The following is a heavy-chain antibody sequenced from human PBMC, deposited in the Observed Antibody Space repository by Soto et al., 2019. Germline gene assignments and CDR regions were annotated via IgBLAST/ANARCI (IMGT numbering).Heavy chain of an antibody. J-gene: IGHJ4*02. Sequence: QITLKESGPTLVKPTQTLTLTCTFSGFSLSTRGVGVGWFRQPPGKALEWLALIYWDDDEGYSPSLKSRPTTTXHXXKSQVVLTMTNMDPVDTATYYCAQRPRGYSHHFEYWGQGTLVTVSS. V-gene: IGHV2-5*02. CDR1: GFSLSTRGVG. CDR2: IYWDDDE. CDR3: AQRPRGYSHHFEY. D-gene: IGHD5-18*01.